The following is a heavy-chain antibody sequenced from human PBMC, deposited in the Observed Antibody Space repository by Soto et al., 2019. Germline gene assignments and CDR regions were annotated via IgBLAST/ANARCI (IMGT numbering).Heavy chain of an antibody. Sequence: SETLSLTCTVSGGSISSYYWSWIRQPPGKGLEWIGYIYYSGSTNYNPSLKSRVTISVDTSKNQFSLKLSSVTAADTAVYYCARAAHSYGNTYFDYWGQGTLVTSPQ. CDR1: GGSISSYY. D-gene: IGHD5-18*01. CDR3: ARAAHSYGNTYFDY. CDR2: IYYSGST. J-gene: IGHJ4*02. V-gene: IGHV4-59*01.